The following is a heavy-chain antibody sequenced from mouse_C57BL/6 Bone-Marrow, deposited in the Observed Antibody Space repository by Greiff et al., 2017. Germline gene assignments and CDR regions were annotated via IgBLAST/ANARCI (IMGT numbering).Heavy chain of an antibody. CDR1: GFNIKDDY. Sequence: EVQLQQSGAELVRPGASVKLSCTASGFNIKDDYMHWVKQRPEQGLEWIGWIDPENGDTEYASKFQGKATITADTSSNTAYLQLSSLTSEDTAVYYCTTFGYYYGLWYFDVWGTGPTVTVSS. CDR3: TTFGYYYGLWYFDV. J-gene: IGHJ1*03. V-gene: IGHV14-4*01. D-gene: IGHD1-1*01. CDR2: IDPENGDT.